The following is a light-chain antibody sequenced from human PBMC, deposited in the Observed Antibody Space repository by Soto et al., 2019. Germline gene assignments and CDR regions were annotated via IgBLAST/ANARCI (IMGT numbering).Light chain of an antibody. CDR3: SSYTSSSNHVV. V-gene: IGLV2-14*01. CDR2: DVS. Sequence: QSVLTQPASVSGSPGQSITISCTGTSSDVGGYNYVSWYQQHPGKAPKLMIYDVSNRPSGVSNRFSGSKSGNTASLTISGLQAEDEADYYCSSYTSSSNHVVFGGGTKLT. CDR1: SSDVGGYNY. J-gene: IGLJ2*01.